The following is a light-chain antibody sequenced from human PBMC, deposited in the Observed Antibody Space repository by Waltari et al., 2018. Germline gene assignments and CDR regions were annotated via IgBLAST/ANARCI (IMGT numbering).Light chain of an antibody. J-gene: IGKJ1*01. Sequence: DIQMTQSPSTLSASVGDRVTITCRASQSVSDGLAWYQQKPGMAPELLIFDVSTLKSGVPSRFSGRGSGTEFTLTISSLQPDDFATYYCQHYSHSSPWTFGQGTKVEIK. CDR3: QHYSHSSPWT. CDR1: QSVSDG. CDR2: DVS. V-gene: IGKV1-5*01.